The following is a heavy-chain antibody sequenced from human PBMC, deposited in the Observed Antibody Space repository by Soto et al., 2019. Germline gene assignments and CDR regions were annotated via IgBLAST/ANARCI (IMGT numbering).Heavy chain of an antibody. Sequence: GASVKVSCKTSGYTFAAYYIHGVRQAPGQGLEWMGFIFPNSGGSTTSAQQFEGRVTMTRDSSISTAYLELSGLTPGDTAVYYCAKDEGGIFDSWGQGTLVTVSS. D-gene: IGHD3-16*01. CDR3: AKDEGGIFDS. CDR2: IFPNSGGST. J-gene: IGHJ4*01. CDR1: GYTFAAYY. V-gene: IGHV1-2*02.